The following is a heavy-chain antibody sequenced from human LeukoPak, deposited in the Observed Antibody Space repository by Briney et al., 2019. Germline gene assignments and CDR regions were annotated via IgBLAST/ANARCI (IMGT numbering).Heavy chain of an antibody. CDR3: ARDYGPHYYYGMDV. CDR2: IKQDGSEK. D-gene: IGHD3-16*01. V-gene: IGHV3-7*01. J-gene: IGHJ6*02. Sequence: PGGSLRLSCAASGFTFSSYWMSWVRQAPGKGLEWVANIKQDGSEKYYVDSVKGRFTISRDNAKNSLYLQVNSLRAEDTAVYYCARDYGPHYYYGMDVWGQGTTVTVSS. CDR1: GFTFSSYW.